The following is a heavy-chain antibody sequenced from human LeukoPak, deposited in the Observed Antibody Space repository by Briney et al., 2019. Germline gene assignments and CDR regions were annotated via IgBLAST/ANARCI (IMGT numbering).Heavy chain of an antibody. Sequence: PSETLSLTCTVSGGSISSSSYYWGWIRQPPGKGLEWIGSIYYSGSTYYNPSLKSRVTISVDTSKNQFSLKLSSVTAADTAVYYCARVARGNNITLKYLWGQGTLVTVSP. V-gene: IGHV4-39*07. CDR3: ARVARGNNITLKYL. D-gene: IGHD1/OR15-1a*01. CDR1: GGSISSSSYY. CDR2: IYYSGST. J-gene: IGHJ5*02.